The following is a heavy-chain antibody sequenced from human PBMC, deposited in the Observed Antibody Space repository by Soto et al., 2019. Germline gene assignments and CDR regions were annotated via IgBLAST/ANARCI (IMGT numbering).Heavy chain of an antibody. V-gene: IGHV1-2*02. Sequence: CQASGYTFTAYYIHWVRQAPGQGLEWMGWINPNSGGTNYAQKFQGRVAMTRDTSISTAYMELSRLRSDDTAVYYCARLTVPLDIVVLPAASFDFWGQGALVTVSS. CDR1: GYTFTAYY. CDR2: INPNSGGT. J-gene: IGHJ4*02. CDR3: ARLTVPLDIVVLPAASFDF. D-gene: IGHD2-2*01.